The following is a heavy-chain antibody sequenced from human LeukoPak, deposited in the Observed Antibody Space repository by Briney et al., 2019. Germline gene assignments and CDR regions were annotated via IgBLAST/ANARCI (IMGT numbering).Heavy chain of an antibody. V-gene: IGHV3-23*01. J-gene: IGHJ4*02. CDR1: GFTFSSYA. CDR3: ACSGWYYFDY. Sequence: HPGGSLRLSCAASGFTFSSYAMSWVRQAPGKGLEWVSAISGSGGSAYYADSVKGRFTISRDNSKNTLYLQMSSLRAEDTAVYYCACSGWYYFDYWGQGTLVTVSS. CDR2: ISGSGGSA. D-gene: IGHD6-19*01.